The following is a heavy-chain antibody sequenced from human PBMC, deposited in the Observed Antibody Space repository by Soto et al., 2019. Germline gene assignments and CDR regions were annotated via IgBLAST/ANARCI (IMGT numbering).Heavy chain of an antibody. J-gene: IGHJ4*02. CDR1: GGSISSGRVY. CDR3: ARPFAAQTVVGFDH. D-gene: IGHD2-15*01. Sequence: PSETLSLTCSVSGGSISSGRVYWGWIRQPPGRGLEWIGSVPYTGNTYYHPSLKSRVTLSVDTSKSQFSLTLRSVTAADTAVYYCARPFAAQTVVGFDHWGQRILVTVSS. V-gene: IGHV4-39*01. CDR2: VPYTGNT.